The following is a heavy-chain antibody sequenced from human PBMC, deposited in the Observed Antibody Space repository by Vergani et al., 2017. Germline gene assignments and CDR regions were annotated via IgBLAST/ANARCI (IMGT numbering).Heavy chain of an antibody. Sequence: QLQLQESGPGLVKPSETLSLTCTVSGGSISSSSYYWGWIRQPPGKGLEWIGSIYYSGSTYYNPSLKSRVTISVDTSKKQFSLKLRSVTAADTAVYYCAKTVKRDIVVVPAASAFDIWGQGTMVTVSS. CDR3: AKTVKRDIVVVPAASAFDI. J-gene: IGHJ3*02. CDR2: IYYSGST. D-gene: IGHD2-2*01. V-gene: IGHV4-39*01. CDR1: GGSISSSSYY.